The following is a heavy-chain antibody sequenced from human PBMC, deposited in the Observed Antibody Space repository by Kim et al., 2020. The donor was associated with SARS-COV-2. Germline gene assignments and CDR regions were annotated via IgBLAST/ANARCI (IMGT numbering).Heavy chain of an antibody. CDR2: IRSKAYGGTT. D-gene: IGHD2-15*01. CDR3: TRVYCSGGSCYYYYYGMDV. CDR1: GFTFGDYA. J-gene: IGHJ6*02. V-gene: IGHV3-49*03. Sequence: GGSLRLSCTASGFTFGDYAMSWFRQAPGKGLEWVGFIRSKAYGGTTEYAASVKGRFTISRDDSKSIAYLQMNSLKTEDTAVYYCTRVYCSGGSCYYYYYGMDVWGQGTTVTVSS.